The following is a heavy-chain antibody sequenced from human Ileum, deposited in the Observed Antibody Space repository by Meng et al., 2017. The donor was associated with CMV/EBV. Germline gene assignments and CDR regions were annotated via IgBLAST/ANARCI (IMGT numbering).Heavy chain of an antibody. Sequence: QVQLQESGPRLVKPSEXLSLTCTVSGGSIYTYHWSWIRQPAGKGLEWIGRISTSGDTDYNPSLKSRITMSVDTSKDQLSLNLNSVTAADTALYYCARSVAGTRGVFDYWGQGALVTVSS. CDR2: ISTSGDT. J-gene: IGHJ4*02. CDR1: GGSIYTYH. V-gene: IGHV4-4*07. CDR3: ARSVAGTRGVFDY.